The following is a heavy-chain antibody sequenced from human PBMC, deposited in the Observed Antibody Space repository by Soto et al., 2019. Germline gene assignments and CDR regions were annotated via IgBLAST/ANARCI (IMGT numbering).Heavy chain of an antibody. D-gene: IGHD5-12*01. V-gene: IGHV4-31*03. CDR2: IYYSGST. J-gene: IGHJ3*02. Sequence: QVQLQESDAGLVKASQTLSLTCTVSGGSVSSGAYYWTWIRQRPGKGLEWIGYIYYSGSTYYSPSLKRRLSISLDTSTNQFSLRMSSVTAADTAMYYCARARLRAVYAFDIWGQGTMVTVSS. CDR3: ARARLRAVYAFDI. CDR1: GGSVSSGAYY.